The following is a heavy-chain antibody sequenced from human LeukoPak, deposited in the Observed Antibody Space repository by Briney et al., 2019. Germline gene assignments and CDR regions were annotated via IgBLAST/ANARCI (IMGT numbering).Heavy chain of an antibody. J-gene: IGHJ4*02. D-gene: IGHD3-10*01. CDR2: IWYDGSNK. V-gene: IGHV3-33*01. CDR1: GFTFSSYG. Sequence: GGSLRLSCAASGFTFSSYGMHWARQAPGKGLEWVAVIWYDGSNKYYADSVKGRFTISRDNSKNTLYLQMNSLRAEDTAVYYCARAGRRGVIEPSLDYWGQGTLVTVSS. CDR3: ARAGRRGVIEPSLDY.